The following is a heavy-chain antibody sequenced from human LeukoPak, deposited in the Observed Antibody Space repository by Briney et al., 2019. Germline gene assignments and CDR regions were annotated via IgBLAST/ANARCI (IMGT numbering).Heavy chain of an antibody. D-gene: IGHD1-7*01. CDR1: GYRFTDYW. J-gene: IGHJ6*02. CDR3: ARGAAGTTPDYYYFGLDV. Sequence: GESLKISCKGSGYRFTDYWIGWVRQMPGKGLEWMGIIYPGDSDTRYSPFFQGQVTISADKSINTAHLQWSSLKASDAAMYCARGAAGTTPDYYYFGLDVWGQGTTVRVSS. V-gene: IGHV5-51*01. CDR2: IYPGDSDT.